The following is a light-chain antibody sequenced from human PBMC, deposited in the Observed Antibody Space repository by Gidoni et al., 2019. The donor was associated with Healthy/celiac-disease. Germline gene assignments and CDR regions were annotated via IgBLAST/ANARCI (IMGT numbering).Light chain of an antibody. V-gene: IGLV2-14*02. Sequence: QSALTQPASVSGSPGQSITISCTGTSSDVGSYNLVSWYQQHPGKAPKLMIYDVSNRPSGVSNRFSGSKSGNTASLTISGLQAEDEADYYCRSYTSSSTRVFGAGTKVTVL. CDR2: DVS. CDR1: SSDVGSYNL. J-gene: IGLJ1*01. CDR3: RSYTSSSTRV.